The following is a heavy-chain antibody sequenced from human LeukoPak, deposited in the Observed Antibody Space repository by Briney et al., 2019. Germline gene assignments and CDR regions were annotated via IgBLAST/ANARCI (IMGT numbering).Heavy chain of an antibody. CDR3: ARGVGSGWYFDY. CDR1: GFTFSSYR. V-gene: IGHV3-20*04. CDR2: INWNGGST. J-gene: IGHJ4*02. D-gene: IGHD6-19*01. Sequence: GGSLRLSCAASGFTFSSYRMNWVRQAPGKGLEWVSGINWNGGSTGYADSVKGRFTISRDNAKNSLYLQMNSLRAEDTALYYCARGVGSGWYFDYWGQGTLVTVSS.